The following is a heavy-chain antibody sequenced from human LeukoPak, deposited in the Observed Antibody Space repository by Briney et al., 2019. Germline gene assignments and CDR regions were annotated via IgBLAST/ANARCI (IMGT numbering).Heavy chain of an antibody. J-gene: IGHJ4*02. CDR2: INTNTGNP. V-gene: IGHV7-4-1*02. Sequence: ASVKVSCKASGGTFSDYALNWVRQAPGQGLEWMGWINTNTGNPTYAQGFTGRFVFSLDTSVSTAYLQISSLKAEDTAVYYCARVVGCGGDCYSGISDYWGQGTLVTVSS. CDR3: ARVVGCGGDCYSGISDY. CDR1: GGTFSDYA. D-gene: IGHD2-21*02.